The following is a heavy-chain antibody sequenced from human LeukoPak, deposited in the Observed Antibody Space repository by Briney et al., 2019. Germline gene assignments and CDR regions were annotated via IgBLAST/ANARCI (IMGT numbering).Heavy chain of an antibody. D-gene: IGHD6-6*01. J-gene: IGHJ4*02. Sequence: PSETLSLTCAVYGGSFSGYYWSWIRQPPGKGLEWIGEINHSGSTNYNPSLKSRVTISVDTSKNQFSLKLSSVTAADTAVYYCAGRLYSSSSGPPRYWGQGTLVTVSS. CDR3: AGRLYSSSSGPPRY. V-gene: IGHV4-34*01. CDR2: INHSGST. CDR1: GGSFSGYY.